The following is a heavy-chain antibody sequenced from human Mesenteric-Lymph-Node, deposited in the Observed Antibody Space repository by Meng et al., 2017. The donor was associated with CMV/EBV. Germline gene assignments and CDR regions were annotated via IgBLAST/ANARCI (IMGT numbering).Heavy chain of an antibody. CDR1: SDSISSSTYY. D-gene: IGHD3-10*01. CDR2: VSSSGNT. CDR3: ARVGITPRPVQYHFYGMDV. Sequence: SETLSLTCTVSSDSISSSTYYWGWIRQPPGRGLKWIGSVSSSGNTYYNPPLRSRVTISVDTSKNQFSLKLSPVSAADTAVYYCARVGITPRPVQYHFYGMDVWGQGTTVTVSS. J-gene: IGHJ6*02. V-gene: IGHV4-39*07.